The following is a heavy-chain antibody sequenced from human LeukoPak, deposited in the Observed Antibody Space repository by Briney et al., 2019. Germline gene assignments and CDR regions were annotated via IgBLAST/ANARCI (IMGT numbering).Heavy chain of an antibody. CDR1: GGSFSGYY. Sequence: SETLSLTCAVYGGSFSGYYWSWIRQPPGKGLEWIGEINHSGSTTYNPSLKSRVTISVDTSKNQFSLKLSSVTAADTAVYYCARSRDIVVVPAAINYFDYWGQGTLVTVSS. J-gene: IGHJ4*02. D-gene: IGHD2-2*02. V-gene: IGHV4-34*01. CDR3: ARSRDIVVVPAAINYFDY. CDR2: INHSGST.